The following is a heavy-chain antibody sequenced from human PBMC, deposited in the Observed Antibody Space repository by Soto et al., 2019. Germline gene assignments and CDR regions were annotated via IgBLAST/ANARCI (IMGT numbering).Heavy chain of an antibody. J-gene: IGHJ4*02. CDR2: IYWNDGT. D-gene: IGHD1-26*01. CDR3: ARKISASYCKSVH. V-gene: IGHV2-5*01. CDR1: GFSLSANGVG. Sequence: SGPTLGNATQTLTLTCAFSGFSLSANGVGVGWIRQPPGGALEWLAIIYWNDGTSIRPTLQSRLSISKDTSKNQVVLSLTNMDPRDTGTYYFARKISASYCKSVHWGPAAQVYVPA.